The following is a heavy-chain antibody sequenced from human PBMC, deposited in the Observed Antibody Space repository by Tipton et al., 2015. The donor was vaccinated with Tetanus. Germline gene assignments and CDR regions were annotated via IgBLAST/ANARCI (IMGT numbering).Heavy chain of an antibody. CDR3: ASAVDRYSSSWYGDY. CDR2: IYYSGST. Sequence: TLSLTCTVSGGSISSSSYYWGWIRQPPGKGLEWIGSIYYSGSTYYNPSLKSRVTISVDTSKNQFSLKLSSVTAADTAVYYCASAVDRYSSSWYGDYWGQGTLVTVSS. J-gene: IGHJ4*02. CDR1: GGSISSSSYY. V-gene: IGHV4-39*01. D-gene: IGHD6-13*01.